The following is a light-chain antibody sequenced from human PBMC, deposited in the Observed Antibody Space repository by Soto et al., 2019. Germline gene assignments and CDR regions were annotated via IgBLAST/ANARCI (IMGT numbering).Light chain of an antibody. V-gene: IGLV2-14*01. J-gene: IGLJ1*01. CDR1: SSDVGGYNY. CDR3: SSYISSSIDYV. CDR2: EVS. Sequence: QSVLTQPASVSGSPGQSITISCTGTSSDVGGYNYVSWYQQHPGKAPKLMIYEVSNRPSGVSNRFSGSKSGNTASLTISGLQAEDEADYSCSSYISSSIDYVFGTGTKLTVL.